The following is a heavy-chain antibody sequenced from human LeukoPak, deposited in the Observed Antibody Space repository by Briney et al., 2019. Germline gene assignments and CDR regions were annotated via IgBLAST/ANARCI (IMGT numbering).Heavy chain of an antibody. CDR1: GYSFTSYW. Sequence: GESLKISCKGSGYSFTSYWIGWVRQMPGKGLEWMGIIYPGDSDTRYSPSFQGQVTISADKSISTAYLQWSSLKASDTAMYYCARLRYCSGGSCYSFDYWGQGTLVTVSS. D-gene: IGHD2-15*01. J-gene: IGHJ4*02. V-gene: IGHV5-51*01. CDR2: IYPGDSDT. CDR3: ARLRYCSGGSCYSFDY.